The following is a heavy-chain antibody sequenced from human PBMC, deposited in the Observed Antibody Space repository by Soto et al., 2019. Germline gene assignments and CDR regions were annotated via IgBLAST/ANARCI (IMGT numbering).Heavy chain of an antibody. Sequence: EVQLLESGGGLVQPGGSLRLSCAASGFTFSSYAMSWVRQAPGKGLEWVSGISGSGGSTYYADSVKGRFTISRDNPNNTLYLQMNSLGAEDTAVYYCAKAEVDGEAFDIWGQGTMVTVSS. CDR1: GFTFSSYA. J-gene: IGHJ3*02. V-gene: IGHV3-23*01. CDR2: ISGSGGST. D-gene: IGHD2-15*01. CDR3: AKAEVDGEAFDI.